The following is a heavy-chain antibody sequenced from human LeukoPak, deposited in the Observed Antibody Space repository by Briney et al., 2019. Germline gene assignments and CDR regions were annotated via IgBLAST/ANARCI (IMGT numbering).Heavy chain of an antibody. J-gene: IGHJ5*02. CDR3: ARFPSLWFGELSWFDP. V-gene: IGHV4-39*01. Sequence: PSETLSLTCTVSGGSISSSSYYWGWIRQPPGKGLEWIVSIYYSGSTYYNPSLKSRVTISVDTSKNQFSLKLSSVTAADTAVYYCARFPSLWFGELSWFDPWGQGTLVTVSS. CDR1: GGSISSSSYY. CDR2: IYYSGST. D-gene: IGHD3-10*01.